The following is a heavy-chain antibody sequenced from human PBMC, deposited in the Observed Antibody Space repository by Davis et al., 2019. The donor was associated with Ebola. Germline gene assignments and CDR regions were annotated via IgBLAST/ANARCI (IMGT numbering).Heavy chain of an antibody. CDR3: ARAKTTSGVDLGGIYSMDV. CDR1: GFTFSSTP. D-gene: IGHD3-3*01. Sequence: GESLKISCTTSGFTFSSTPMNWVRQAPGKGPEWLSTISLSPGIPIYYADSVKGRFTISRDNSKNMVNLQMNSLRPDDTAVYHCARAKTTSGVDLGGIYSMDVWGQGTTVTVSS. V-gene: IGHV3-23*01. J-gene: IGHJ6*02. CDR2: ISLSPGIPI.